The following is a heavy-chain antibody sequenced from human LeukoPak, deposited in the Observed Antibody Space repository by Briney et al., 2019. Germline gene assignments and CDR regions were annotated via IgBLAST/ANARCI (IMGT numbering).Heavy chain of an antibody. V-gene: IGHV3-23*01. D-gene: IGHD4-17*01. CDR1: GFTFSTYA. Sequence: GGSLRLSCAASGFTFSTYAMSWVRQAPGKGLEWVSAIGGSGGRTYYADSVKGRFTISRDNSKNTLYLQMNSLRAEDTAAYYCARSAYYGDFYDYYFDYWGQGTLVTVSS. J-gene: IGHJ4*02. CDR2: IGGSGGRT. CDR3: ARSAYYGDFYDYYFDY.